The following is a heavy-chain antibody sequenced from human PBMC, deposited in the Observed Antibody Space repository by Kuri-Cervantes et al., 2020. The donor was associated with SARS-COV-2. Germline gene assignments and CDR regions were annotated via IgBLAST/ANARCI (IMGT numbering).Heavy chain of an antibody. J-gene: IGHJ4*02. CDR3: ARETYSGSFNFDY. CDR1: GGSISSSSYY. CDR2: IYYSGGA. V-gene: IGHV4-39*02. D-gene: IGHD1-26*01. Sequence: ESLKISCTVSGGSISSSSYYWTWIRQPPGKGLEWIGNIYYSGGAFYNPSLKSRVTMSLDMSKSQFSLKLSSVTAADTAVYYCARETYSGSFNFDYWGQGTLVTVSS.